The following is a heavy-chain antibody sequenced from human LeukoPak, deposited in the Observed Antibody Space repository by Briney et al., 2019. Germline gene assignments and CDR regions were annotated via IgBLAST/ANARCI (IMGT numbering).Heavy chain of an antibody. D-gene: IGHD6-19*01. CDR3: ARLIAVADLIRY. J-gene: IGHJ4*02. CDR1: GGSISSSSYY. Sequence: PSETLSLTCTVSGGSISSSSYYWGWIRQPPGKGLEWIGSIYYSGSTYYNPSLKSRVTISVDTSKNQFSLKLSSVTAEDTAVYYCARLIAVADLIRYWGQGTLVTVSS. V-gene: IGHV4-39*07. CDR2: IYYSGST.